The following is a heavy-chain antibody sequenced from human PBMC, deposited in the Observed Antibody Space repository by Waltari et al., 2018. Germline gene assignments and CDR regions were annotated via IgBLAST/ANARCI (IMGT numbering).Heavy chain of an antibody. D-gene: IGHD3-16*01. CDR2: IYHSGRT. CDR1: GYSISSGYY. V-gene: IGHV4-38-2*01. J-gene: IGHJ4*02. CDR3: ARQGVEQPDY. Sequence: QVQLQESGPGLVKPSETLSLTCAVSGYSISSGYYWGWIRQPPGKGLEWIGSIYHSGRTHYNPSLKRRVTSTVDTSKNQCSLKLSSWTAADTAVYYCARQGVEQPDYWGQGTLVTVSS.